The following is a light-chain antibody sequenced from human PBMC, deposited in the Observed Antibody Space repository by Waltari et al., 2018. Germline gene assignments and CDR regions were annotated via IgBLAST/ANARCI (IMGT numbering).Light chain of an antibody. CDR2: AGD. CDR1: ASDAGPYTL. J-gene: IGLJ2*01. V-gene: IGLV2-23*01. Sequence: QSALTQPASVSGSPGQSITFSCTGTASDAGPYTLVSWYQHHPGTAPKLIIYAGDKRPSGVSSRFSASKSGDTASLTISGLQSEDEADYYCCSYVGGAKVTFGGGTKVTVL. CDR3: CSYVGGAKVT.